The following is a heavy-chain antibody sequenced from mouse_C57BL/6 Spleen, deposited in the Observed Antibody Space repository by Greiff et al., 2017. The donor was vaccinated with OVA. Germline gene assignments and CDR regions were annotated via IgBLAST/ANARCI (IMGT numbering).Heavy chain of an antibody. J-gene: IGHJ1*03. V-gene: IGHV5-12*01. D-gene: IGHD1-1*01. CDR3: ARHHYGRGDCDV. CDR1: GFTFSDYY. Sequence: EVKLVESGGGLVQPGGSLKLSCAASGFTFSDYYMYWVRQTPEKRLEWVAYISNGGGSTYYPDTVKGRFTISRDNAKNTLYLQMSRLKSEDTAMYYCARHHYGRGDCDVWGTGTTVTVSS. CDR2: ISNGGGST.